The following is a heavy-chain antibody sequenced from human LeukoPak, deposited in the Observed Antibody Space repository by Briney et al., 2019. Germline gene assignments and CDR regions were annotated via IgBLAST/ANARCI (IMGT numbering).Heavy chain of an antibody. D-gene: IGHD3-10*01. CDR1: GRSISRYY. CDR2: IYTSGST. CDR3: ARAVGSGSFQTYYYYMDV. J-gene: IGHJ6*03. V-gene: IGHV4-4*07. Sequence: SETLSLTCTVSGRSISRYYGSWIRQPAGKGPEWSGRIYTSGSTNYNPSLKRLVTMSVDTFKNQFSLKVVSVTAGDTGVYYCARAVGSGSFQTYYYYMDVWGKGTTVTISS.